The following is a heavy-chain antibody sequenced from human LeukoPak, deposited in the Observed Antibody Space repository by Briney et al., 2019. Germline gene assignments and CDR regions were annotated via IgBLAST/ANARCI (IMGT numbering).Heavy chain of an antibody. CDR3: TKSPLTYYYDSIGYT. CDR1: GFTFSSYA. Sequence: GGSLRLSCAASGFTFSSYAMSWFRQAPGKGLEWVSVISGSGGTTYYADSVKGRFTISRDNSKNTPYLQMNTLRAEDTAVYYCTKSPLTYYYDSIGYTWGQGTLVTVSS. D-gene: IGHD3-22*01. CDR2: ISGSGGTT. V-gene: IGHV3-23*01. J-gene: IGHJ5*02.